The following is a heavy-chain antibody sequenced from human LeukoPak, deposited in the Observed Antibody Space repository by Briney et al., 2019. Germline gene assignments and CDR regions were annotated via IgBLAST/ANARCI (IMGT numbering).Heavy chain of an antibody. V-gene: IGHV4-34*01. CDR1: GGSFSGYY. J-gene: IGHJ4*02. CDR3: ARGDYDFWSGYYYD. D-gene: IGHD3-3*01. Sequence: PSETLSLTCAVYGGSFSGYYWSWIRQPPGKGLEWIGEINHSGSTNYNPSLKSRVTISVDTSKNQFSLKLSSVTAADTAVYYCARGDYDFWSGYYYDWGQGTLVTGSS. CDR2: INHSGST.